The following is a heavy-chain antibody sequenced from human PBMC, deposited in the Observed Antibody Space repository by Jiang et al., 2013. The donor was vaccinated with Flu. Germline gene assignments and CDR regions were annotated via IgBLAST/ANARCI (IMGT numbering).Heavy chain of an antibody. CDR2: TYYRSKWYN. D-gene: IGHD3-16*01. V-gene: IGHV6-1*01. J-gene: IGHJ4*02. Sequence: LTCAISGDSVSTNSAAWNWIRQSPSRGLEWLGRTYYRSKWYNDYAVSVKSRITFSPDTSKNQFSLHLNSVTPEDTAVYYCARYYDDNGGYFDYWGQGTLVTVSS. CDR3: ARYYDDNGGYFDY. CDR1: GDSVSTNSAA.